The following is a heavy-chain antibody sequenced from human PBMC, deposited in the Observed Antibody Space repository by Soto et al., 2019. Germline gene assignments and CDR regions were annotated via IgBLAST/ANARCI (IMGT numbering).Heavy chain of an antibody. D-gene: IGHD3-16*01. CDR2: INHSGST. CDR3: ARGHVSSRTTFFTYYYYYGMDV. Sequence: PSETLSLTCAVHGGSFSGYYWSWIRQPPGKGLEWIGEINHSGSTNYNPSLKSRVTISVDTSKNQFSLKLSSVTAADTAVYYCARGHVSSRTTFFTYYYYYGMDVWGQGTTVTV. J-gene: IGHJ6*02. CDR1: GGSFSGYY. V-gene: IGHV4-34*01.